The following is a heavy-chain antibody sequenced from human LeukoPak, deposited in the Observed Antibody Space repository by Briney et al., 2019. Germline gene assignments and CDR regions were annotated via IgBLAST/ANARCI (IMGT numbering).Heavy chain of an antibody. CDR2: IYYSGST. Sequence: SETLSLTCTVSGGSICSYYWSWIRQPPGKGLEWIGYIYYSGSTNYNPSLKSRVTISVDTSKNQFSLKLSSVTAADTAVYYCARGSLYYDILTGQNSFDYWGQGTLVTVSS. J-gene: IGHJ4*02. V-gene: IGHV4-59*01. CDR3: ARGSLYYDILTGQNSFDY. CDR1: GGSICSYY. D-gene: IGHD3-9*01.